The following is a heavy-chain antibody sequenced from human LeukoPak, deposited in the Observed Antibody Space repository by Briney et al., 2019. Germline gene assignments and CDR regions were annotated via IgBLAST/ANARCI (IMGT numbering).Heavy chain of an antibody. CDR1: GFTFSSYS. J-gene: IGHJ4*02. D-gene: IGHD3-9*01. CDR2: ISSSGTYV. CDR3: ARSPYYDILAGFYYYFDY. Sequence: PGGSLRLSCAASGFTFSSYSMNWVRQAPGKGLEWVSSISSSGTYVYYADSVKGRFTISRDNAKNSLSLQMNSLRADDAAVYYCARSPYYDILAGFYYYFDYWGQGILVTVSS. V-gene: IGHV3-21*01.